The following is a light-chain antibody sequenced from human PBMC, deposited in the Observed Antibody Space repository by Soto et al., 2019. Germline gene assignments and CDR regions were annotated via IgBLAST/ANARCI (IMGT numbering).Light chain of an antibody. CDR2: GTS. V-gene: IGKV3-15*01. J-gene: IGKJ1*01. CDR3: QQYYKLPWT. Sequence: IVLTQSAAALSVTQGEKAPVSCRASHSVSSNLAWYQQKPGQAPRLLIYGTSTRATGIPARFSGSGSGTEFTLTISSLQSEDFAVYCCQQYYKLPWTFGQGAKVDI. CDR1: HSVSSN.